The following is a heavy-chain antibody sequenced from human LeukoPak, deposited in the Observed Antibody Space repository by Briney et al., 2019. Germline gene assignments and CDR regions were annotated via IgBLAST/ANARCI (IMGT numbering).Heavy chain of an antibody. V-gene: IGHV4-34*01. CDR1: GGPFSGYY. J-gene: IGHJ5*02. D-gene: IGHD1-26*01. Sequence: PSETLSLTCAVYGGPFSGYYWSWIRQPPGKGLEWIGEINHSGSTNYNPSLKSRVTISVDTSKNQFSLKLSSVTAADTAVYYCARERGSSKAFDPWGQGTLVTVSS. CDR2: INHSGST. CDR3: ARERGSSKAFDP.